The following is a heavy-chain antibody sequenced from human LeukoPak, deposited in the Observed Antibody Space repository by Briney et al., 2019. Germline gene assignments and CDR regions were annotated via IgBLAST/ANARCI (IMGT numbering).Heavy chain of an antibody. CDR2: VYYSGTT. CDR1: GGSVSSSSSY. Sequence: SETLCLTCTVSGGSVSSSSSYWAWIRQPPGRGLEWIGSVYYSGTTYYNTSLESRVTISEDTSRNRFSLMLSSVTAADTAVFYCVRQNSDYYYYYLDVWGEGTTVIVSS. D-gene: IGHD1-7*01. CDR3: VRQNSDYYYYYLDV. V-gene: IGHV4-39*01. J-gene: IGHJ6*03.